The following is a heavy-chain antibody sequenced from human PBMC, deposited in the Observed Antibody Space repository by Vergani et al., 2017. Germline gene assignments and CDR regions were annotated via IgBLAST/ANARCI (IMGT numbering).Heavy chain of an antibody. V-gene: IGHV3-9*01. J-gene: IGHJ5*02. D-gene: IGHD6-13*01. CDR3: AKDSTSAAGTRFSWFDP. CDR1: GFTFDDYA. CDR2: ISWNSGSI. Sequence: EVQLVESGGGLVQPGRSLRLSCAASGFTFDDYAMHWVRPAPGKGLEWVSGISWNSGSIGYADSVKGRFTISRDNAKNSLYLQMNSLRAEDTALYYCAKDSTSAAGTRFSWFDPWGQGTLVTVSS.